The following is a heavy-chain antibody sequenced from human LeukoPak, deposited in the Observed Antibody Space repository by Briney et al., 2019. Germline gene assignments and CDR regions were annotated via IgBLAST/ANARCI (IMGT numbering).Heavy chain of an antibody. CDR3: AKGGYCSSTICYTIGGPIDY. D-gene: IGHD2-2*01. CDR1: GFTFSSYA. J-gene: IGHJ4*02. V-gene: IGHV3-30*02. CDR2: TRYDGSDK. Sequence: PGRSLRLSCAASGFTFSSYAMHWVRQAPGKGLEWVAFTRYDGSDKYNADSLKGRFTISRDNSKNTLYLQMNSLRAEDTALYYCAKGGYCSSTICYTIGGPIDYWGQGTLVTVSS.